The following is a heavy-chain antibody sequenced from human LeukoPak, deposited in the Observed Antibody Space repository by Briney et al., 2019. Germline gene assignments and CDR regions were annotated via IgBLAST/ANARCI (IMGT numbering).Heavy chain of an antibody. D-gene: IGHD6-19*01. V-gene: IGHV5-51*01. CDR2: IYPGDSDT. Sequence: GESLKVSCKGSGYSFPNYWIGWVRQMPGEGLEWMGIIYPGDSDTRYSPSFQGQVTISADKSINTAYLQWSSLKASDTAMYYCATQGSGWYVDYWGQGTLVTVSS. CDR3: ATQGSGWYVDY. CDR1: GYSFPNYW. J-gene: IGHJ4*02.